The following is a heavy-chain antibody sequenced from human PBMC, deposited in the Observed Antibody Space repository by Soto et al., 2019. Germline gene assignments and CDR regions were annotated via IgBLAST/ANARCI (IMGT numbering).Heavy chain of an antibody. D-gene: IGHD1-26*01. J-gene: IGHJ4*02. CDR2: IYPCESYT. CDR1: GYIFTNHW. CDR3: ARSPEGWELSYSDY. Sequence: RGESLQISCEGSGYIFTNHWIGWVRQIPGEGLEWMGIIYPCESYTRYNPSFRGQVTISADKSTSTANLQWSSLKASDSAMYYCARSPEGWELSYSDYWGQGDLVHVSP. V-gene: IGHV5-51*01.